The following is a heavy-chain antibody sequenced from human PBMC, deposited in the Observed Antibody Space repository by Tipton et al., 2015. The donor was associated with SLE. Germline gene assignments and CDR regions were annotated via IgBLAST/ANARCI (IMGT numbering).Heavy chain of an antibody. CDR2: VHSSGST. V-gene: IGHV4-59*11. D-gene: IGHD5-24*01. J-gene: IGHJ4*02. CDR3: AKDYNHANAEYN. Sequence: TLSLTCTVSGGSISSHYWSWIRQPPGKRLEWIGHVHSSGSTFYNPSLKSRVTISMDTSKNQVSLRMTSVTAADTAVYYCAKDYNHANAEYNWGQGTLVIVSS. CDR1: GGSISSHY.